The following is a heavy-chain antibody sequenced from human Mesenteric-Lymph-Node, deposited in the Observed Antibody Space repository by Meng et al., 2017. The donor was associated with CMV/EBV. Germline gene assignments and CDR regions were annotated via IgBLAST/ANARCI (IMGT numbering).Heavy chain of an antibody. CDR2: INHSGST. CDR3: AREEGEYCSSTSCYNPTYYYYGMDV. D-gene: IGHD2-2*02. Sequence: GSLRLSCAVYGGSFSGYYWSWIRQPPGKGLEWIGEINHSGSTNYNPSLKSRVTISVDTSKNQFSLKLSSVTAADTAVYYCAREEGEYCSSTSCYNPTYYYYGMDVWGRGTTVTVSS. J-gene: IGHJ6*02. CDR1: GGSFSGYY. V-gene: IGHV4-34*01.